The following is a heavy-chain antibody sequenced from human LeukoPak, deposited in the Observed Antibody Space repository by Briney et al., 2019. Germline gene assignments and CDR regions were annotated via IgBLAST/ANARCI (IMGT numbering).Heavy chain of an antibody. V-gene: IGHV3-23*01. J-gene: IGHJ4*02. D-gene: IGHD2-15*01. CDR2: ISGSGGST. CDR1: GFTFSSYA. Sequence: GGSLRLSCAASGFTFSSYAMSWVRQAPGKGLEWVSAISGSGGSTYYADSMKGRFTISRDNSKNTLYLQMNSLRAEDTAVYYCAKDHVVVVAAIGYWGQGTLVTVSS. CDR3: AKDHVVVVAAIGY.